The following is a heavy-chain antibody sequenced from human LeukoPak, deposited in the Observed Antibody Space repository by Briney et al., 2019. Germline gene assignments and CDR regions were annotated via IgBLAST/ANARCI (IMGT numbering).Heavy chain of an antibody. CDR3: SRGLVYSSVYDYGSDV. CDR1: GGSISSYY. J-gene: IGHJ6*02. V-gene: IGHV4-4*07. CDR2: IYSSGGT. D-gene: IGHD6-19*01. Sequence: SETLSLTCTVSGGSISSYYWTWIRQSAGKGLEWIGRIYSSGGTDYNPSLKSRVTMSLDTSKNQISLELTSVTAADTAVYYCSRGLVYSSVYDYGSDVWGHGTTVTVSS.